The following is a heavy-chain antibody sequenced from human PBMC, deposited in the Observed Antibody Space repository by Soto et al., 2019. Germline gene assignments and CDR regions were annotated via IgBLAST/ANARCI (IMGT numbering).Heavy chain of an antibody. CDR2: ISDDGTNK. CDR3: VRVGGGYSYGPFDY. CDR1: GFTFSSYG. J-gene: IGHJ4*02. V-gene: IGHV3-30-3*01. D-gene: IGHD5-18*01. Sequence: QVQLVESGGGVVQPGRSLRLSCAASGFTFSSYGMHWVRQAPGKGLDWVAIISDDGTNKYYADSVKGRFTISRDNSKNTLYLQMNSLRAADTAVYYCVRVGGGYSYGPFDYWGQGTLVTVSS.